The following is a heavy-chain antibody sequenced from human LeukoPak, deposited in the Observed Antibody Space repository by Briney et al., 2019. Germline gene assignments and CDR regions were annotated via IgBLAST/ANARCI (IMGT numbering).Heavy chain of an antibody. D-gene: IGHD6-19*01. V-gene: IGHV1-2*06. J-gene: IGHJ4*02. Sequence: ASVKVSCKASGNTFTGYYMHWVRQAPGQGLEWMGRINPNSGGTNYAQKFQGRVTMTRDTSISTAYMELSRLRSDDTAVYYCARVGGANAVAGYFDYWGQGTLVTVSS. CDR2: INPNSGGT. CDR3: ARVGGANAVAGYFDY. CDR1: GNTFTGYY.